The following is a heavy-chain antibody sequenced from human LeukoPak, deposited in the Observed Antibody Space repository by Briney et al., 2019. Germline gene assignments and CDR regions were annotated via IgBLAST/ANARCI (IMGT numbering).Heavy chain of an antibody. D-gene: IGHD4-11*01. V-gene: IGHV3-30-3*01. Sequence: GGSLRLSCAASGFTFSSYAMHWVRQAPGKGLEWVAVMSYGGSNKYYADSVKGRFTISRDNSKNTLYLQMNSLRAEDTAVYYCARDWSSKYPYYYGMDVWGQGTTVTVSS. CDR3: ARDWSSKYPYYYGMDV. CDR2: MSYGGSNK. CDR1: GFTFSSYA. J-gene: IGHJ6*02.